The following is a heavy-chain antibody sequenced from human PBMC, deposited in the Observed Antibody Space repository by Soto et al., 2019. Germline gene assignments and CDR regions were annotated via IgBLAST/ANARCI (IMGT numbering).Heavy chain of an antibody. Sequence: GASVKVSCKASGYTFTSYAMHWVRQAPGQRLEWMGWINAGNGNTKYSQKFQGRVTITRDTSASTAYMELSSLRSEDTAVYYCALEELLTYRDYYYYYMDVWGKGTTVTVSS. CDR3: ALEELLTYRDYYYYYMDV. CDR1: GYTFTSYA. D-gene: IGHD1-7*01. J-gene: IGHJ6*03. CDR2: INAGNGNT. V-gene: IGHV1-3*01.